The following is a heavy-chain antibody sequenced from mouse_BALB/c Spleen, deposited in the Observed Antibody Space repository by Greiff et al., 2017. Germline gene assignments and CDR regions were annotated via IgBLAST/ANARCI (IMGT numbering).Heavy chain of an antibody. D-gene: IGHD1-1*01. V-gene: IGHV14-3*02. CDR2: IDPANGNT. Sequence: EVKLMESGAELVKPGASVKLSCTASGFNIKDTYMHWVKQRPEQGLEWIGRIDPANGNTKYDPKFQGKATITADTSSNTAYLQLSSLTSEDTAVYYCARDYGSSLYFDVWGAGTTVTVSS. J-gene: IGHJ1*01. CDR3: ARDYGSSLYFDV. CDR1: GFNIKDTY.